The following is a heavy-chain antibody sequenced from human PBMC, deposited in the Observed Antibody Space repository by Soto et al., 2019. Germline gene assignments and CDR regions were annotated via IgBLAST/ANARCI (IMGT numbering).Heavy chain of an antibody. D-gene: IGHD1-26*01. J-gene: IGHJ3*02. Sequence: QVQLVESGGGVVQPGRSLRLSCAASTFTFSGYGMHWVRQAPGKWLEWVEGTSADGRKQYYADSVKGRFTIPRDNSKSALYLLMNCLKAEDTAVYYYAWELVHAFDIWGQGTMVIVSS. CDR3: AWELVHAFDI. CDR1: TFTFSGYG. CDR2: TSADGRKQ. V-gene: IGHV3-30*03.